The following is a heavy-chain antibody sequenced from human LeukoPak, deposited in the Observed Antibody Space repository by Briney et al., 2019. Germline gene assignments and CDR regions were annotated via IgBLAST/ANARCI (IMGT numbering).Heavy chain of an antibody. D-gene: IGHD3-3*01. J-gene: IGHJ4*02. CDR1: GGSISSYY. Sequence: SETLSLTCTVSGGSISSYYWSWIRQPAGKGLEWIGRIYTSGSTNYNPSLKSRVTMSVDTSKNQFSLKLSSVTAADTAVYYCARGGTYDFWSGYYYELDWGQGTLVTVSS. V-gene: IGHV4-4*07. CDR3: ARGGTYDFWSGYYYELD. CDR2: IYTSGST.